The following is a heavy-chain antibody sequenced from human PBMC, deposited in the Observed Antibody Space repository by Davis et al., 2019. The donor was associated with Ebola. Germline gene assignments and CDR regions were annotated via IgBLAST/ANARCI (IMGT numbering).Heavy chain of an antibody. D-gene: IGHD3-10*01. CDR2: ISSSGTYI. V-gene: IGHV3-11*01. CDR3: ARSGSSYFNWFDP. CDR1: GFTFSDYY. J-gene: IGHJ5*02. Sequence: GGSLRLSCAASGFTFSDYYMSWIRQAPGKGLEWVSYISSSGTYIYYADSMEGRFTISRDNAKNSLYLQMNSLRAKDTAVYYCARSGSSYFNWFDPWGQGTLVTVSS.